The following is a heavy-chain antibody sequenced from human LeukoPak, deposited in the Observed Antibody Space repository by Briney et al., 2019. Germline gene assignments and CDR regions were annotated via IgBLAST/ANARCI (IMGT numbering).Heavy chain of an antibody. Sequence: SETLSLTCAVYGGSFSGYYWSWIRQPPGKGLEWIGYIYYSGSTNYNPSLKSRVTISVDTSKNQFSLMLSSVTAADTAVYYCAREGYGDYGDWYFDLWGRGTLVTVSS. CDR2: IYYSGST. J-gene: IGHJ2*01. CDR1: GGSFSGYY. D-gene: IGHD4-17*01. V-gene: IGHV4-59*01. CDR3: AREGYGDYGDWYFDL.